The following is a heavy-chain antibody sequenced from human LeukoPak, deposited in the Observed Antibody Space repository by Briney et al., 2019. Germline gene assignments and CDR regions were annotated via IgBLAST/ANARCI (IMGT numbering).Heavy chain of an antibody. Sequence: SVKVSCKASGGTFSSYAISWVRQAPGQGLEWMGGIIPIFGTANYAQKFQGRVTMTRDTSISTAYMELSRLRSDDTAVYYCARDLSGGWFGSPYYMDVWGKGTTVTISS. CDR3: ARDLSGGWFGSPYYMDV. V-gene: IGHV1-69*05. CDR1: GGTFSSYA. CDR2: IIPIFGTA. D-gene: IGHD3-10*01. J-gene: IGHJ6*03.